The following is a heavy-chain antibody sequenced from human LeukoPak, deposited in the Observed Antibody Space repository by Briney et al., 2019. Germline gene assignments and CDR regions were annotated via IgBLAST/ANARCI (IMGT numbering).Heavy chain of an antibody. J-gene: IGHJ4*02. Sequence: GGSLRLSCAASGFTFSIYAMSWVRQAPGKGLEWVSAISGSGGSTYYADSVEGRFTISRDNSKNTLYLQMNSLRAEDTAVYYCAKAQWPNPYYFDYWGQGTLVTVSS. CDR1: GFTFSIYA. CDR3: AKAQWPNPYYFDY. D-gene: IGHD6-19*01. V-gene: IGHV3-23*01. CDR2: ISGSGGST.